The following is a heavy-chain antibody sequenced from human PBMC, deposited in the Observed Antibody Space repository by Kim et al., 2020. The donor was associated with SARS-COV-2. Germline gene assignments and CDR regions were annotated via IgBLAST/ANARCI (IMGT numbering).Heavy chain of an antibody. J-gene: IGHJ6*02. CDR1: GYTFTSYY. V-gene: IGHV1-46*01. CDR2: INPSGGST. CDR3: ARDMSAYYYDSSGYYYGMDV. D-gene: IGHD3-22*01. Sequence: ASVKVSCMASGYTFTSYYMHWVRQAPGQGLEWMGIINPSGGSTSYAQKFQGRVTMTRDTSTSTVYMELSSLRSDDTAVYYCARDMSAYYYDSSGYYYGMDVWGQGTTVTVSS.